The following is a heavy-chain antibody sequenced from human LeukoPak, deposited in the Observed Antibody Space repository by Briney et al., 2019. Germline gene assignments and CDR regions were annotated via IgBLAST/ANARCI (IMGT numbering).Heavy chain of an antibody. V-gene: IGHV1-2*02. CDR2: INPNSGGT. CDR3: ARGVVRGSFAVRGVPLYYFDY. CDR1: GYTFTGYY. J-gene: IGHJ4*02. Sequence: ASVKVSCKASGYTFTGYYMHWVRQAPGQRLEWMGWINPNSGGTNYAQKSQGRVTMTRDTSISTAYMELSRLRSDDTAVYYCARGVVRGSFAVRGVPLYYFDYWGQGTLVTVSS. D-gene: IGHD3-10*01.